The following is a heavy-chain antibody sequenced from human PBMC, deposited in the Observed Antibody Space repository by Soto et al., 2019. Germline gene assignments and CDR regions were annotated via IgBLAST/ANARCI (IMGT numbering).Heavy chain of an antibody. D-gene: IGHD2-2*01. Sequence: ASVKVSFKASGYTFTGYYMHWVRQAPGQGLEWMGWINPNSGGTNYAQKFQGRVTMTRDTSISTAYMELSRLRSDDTAVYYCARDLTNCSSTSCYHYGMDVWGQGTTVTVS. J-gene: IGHJ6*02. CDR1: GYTFTGYY. CDR3: ARDLTNCSSTSCYHYGMDV. CDR2: INPNSGGT. V-gene: IGHV1-2*02.